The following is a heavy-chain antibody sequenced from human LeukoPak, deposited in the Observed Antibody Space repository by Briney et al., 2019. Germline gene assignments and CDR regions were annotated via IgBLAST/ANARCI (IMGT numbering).Heavy chain of an antibody. J-gene: IGHJ4*02. Sequence: TSSETLSLICTVSGDSIRSDRYYWGWIRQPPGKGLEWIGNIYSSGNTYYNASLKSRVTMYIDTSKNQFSLKLSSVTAADTAMYYCAKSNGYGLIDYWGQGTLVTVSS. CDR1: GDSIRSDRYY. V-gene: IGHV4-39*01. D-gene: IGHD5-12*01. CDR2: IYSSGNT. CDR3: AKSNGYGLIDY.